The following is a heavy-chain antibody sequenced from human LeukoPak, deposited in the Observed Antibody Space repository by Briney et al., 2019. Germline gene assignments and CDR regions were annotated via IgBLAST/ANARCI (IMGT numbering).Heavy chain of an antibody. CDR2: INPSGGST. CDR3: ARDQRYDPEPFSLDY. CDR1: GYTLTSYY. J-gene: IGHJ4*02. Sequence: ASVKVSCKASGYTLTSYYMHWVRQAPGQGLEWMGIINPSGGSTSYAQKFQGRVTMTRDTSTSTVYMELSSLRSEDTAVYYCARDQRYDPEPFSLDYWGQGTLVTVSS. V-gene: IGHV1-46*01. D-gene: IGHD1-14*01.